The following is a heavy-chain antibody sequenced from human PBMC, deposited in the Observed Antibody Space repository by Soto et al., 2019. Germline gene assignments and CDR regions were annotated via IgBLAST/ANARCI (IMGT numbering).Heavy chain of an antibody. CDR1: GYTFTSYG. D-gene: IGHD2-15*01. CDR3: ARVGGYCSGGSCPTGY. J-gene: IGHJ4*02. CDR2: ISAYNGNT. V-gene: IGHV1-18*01. Sequence: QVQLVQSGAEVKKPGASVKVSCKASGYTFTSYGISWVRQAPGQGLDWMGWISAYNGNTNYAQKLQGRVTMTTDTXTXXAHMELRGLRSDDTAVYDCARVGGYCSGGSCPTGYWGQGTLVTVSS.